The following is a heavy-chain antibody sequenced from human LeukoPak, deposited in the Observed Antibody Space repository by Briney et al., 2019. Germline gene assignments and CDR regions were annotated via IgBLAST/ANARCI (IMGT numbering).Heavy chain of an antibody. D-gene: IGHD4-17*01. Sequence: GGSLRLSCTSSEITYSRYVMGWVRQAPGKGLEWVSTISASGGTTYYADSVQGRFTISRYNSKNTLYLQMNSLRAEDTAVYYCATLYGDYNWYFDLWGRGTLVTVSS. CDR2: ISASGGTT. J-gene: IGHJ2*01. V-gene: IGHV3-23*01. CDR1: EITYSRYV. CDR3: ATLYGDYNWYFDL.